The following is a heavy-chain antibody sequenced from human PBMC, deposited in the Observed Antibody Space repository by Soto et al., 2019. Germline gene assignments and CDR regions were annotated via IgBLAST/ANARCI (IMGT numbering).Heavy chain of an antibody. V-gene: IGHV3-23*01. D-gene: IGHD3-22*01. CDR1: GFTFSSYA. CDR2: ISGSGGST. CDR3: ATLDSSGYITDRARGAFDI. Sequence: EVQLLESGGGLVQPGGSLRLSCAASGFTFSSYAMSWVRQAPGKGLEWVSAISGSGGSTYYADSVKGRFTISRDNSKITLYLQMNSLIAEDTAVYYCATLDSSGYITDRARGAFDIWGQCTMVTVSS. J-gene: IGHJ3*02.